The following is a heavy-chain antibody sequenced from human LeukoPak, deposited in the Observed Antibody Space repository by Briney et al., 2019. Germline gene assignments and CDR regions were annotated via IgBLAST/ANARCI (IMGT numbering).Heavy chain of an antibody. D-gene: IGHD4-17*01. Sequence: SQTLSLTCTVSHDSFSTHYGTCIRQPPGHRREWIGYISYSGSNNYKPYLKSRVTISVDTSKHQFSLKLSSVTAADTAVYYCARDPTTVTKGFDIWGQGTMVTVSS. CDR2: ISYSGSN. CDR3: ARDPTTVTKGFDI. CDR1: HDSFSTHY. V-gene: IGHV4-59*11. J-gene: IGHJ3*02.